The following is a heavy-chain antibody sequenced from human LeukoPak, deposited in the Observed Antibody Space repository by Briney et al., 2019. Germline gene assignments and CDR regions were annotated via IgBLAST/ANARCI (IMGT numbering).Heavy chain of an antibody. J-gene: IGHJ5*02. V-gene: IGHV4-34*01. CDR3: ASLYGDTTNWFDP. CDR1: GGSFSGYY. Sequence: SETLSLTCAVYGGSFSGYYWSWIRQPPGKGLEWIGEINHSGSTNYNPSLKSRVTISVDTSKNQFSLKLSSVTAADTAVYYCASLYGDTTNWFDPWGQGTLVTVSS. CDR2: INHSGST. D-gene: IGHD4-17*01.